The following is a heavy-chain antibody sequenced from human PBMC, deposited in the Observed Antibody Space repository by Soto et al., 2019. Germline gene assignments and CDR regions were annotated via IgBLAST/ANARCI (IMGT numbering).Heavy chain of an antibody. J-gene: IGHJ4*02. V-gene: IGHV3-64D*06. CDR3: VKTLQYSYGMPH. CDR2: ISSNGGST. Sequence: GVSLRLSCSASGFTFSSYAMHWVRQAPGKGLEYVSAISSNGGSTYYADSVKGRFTISRDNSKNTLYLQMSSLRAEDTAVYYCVKTLQYSYGMPHWGQGTLVNVSS. D-gene: IGHD5-18*01. CDR1: GFTFSSYA.